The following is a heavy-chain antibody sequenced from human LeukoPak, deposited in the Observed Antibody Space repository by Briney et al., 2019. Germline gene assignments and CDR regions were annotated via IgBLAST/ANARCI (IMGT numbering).Heavy chain of an antibody. CDR2: IYYSGST. CDR1: GGSISSGDYY. D-gene: IGHD3-22*01. CDR3: ARVRSSGYPPPPAFDY. J-gene: IGHJ4*02. V-gene: IGHV4-30-4*01. Sequence: SQTLSLTCTVSGGSISSGDYYWSWIRQPPGKGLEWIGYIYYSGSTYYNPSLKSRVTISVDTSKNQFSLKLSSVTAADTAVYYCARVRSSGYPPPPAFDYWGQGTLVTVSS.